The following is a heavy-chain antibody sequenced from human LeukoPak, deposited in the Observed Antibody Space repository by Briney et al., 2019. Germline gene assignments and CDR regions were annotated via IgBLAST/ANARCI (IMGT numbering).Heavy chain of an antibody. CDR3: ARRRIQLWLPFDY. D-gene: IGHD5-18*01. J-gene: IGHJ4*02. CDR2: IYYSGNT. V-gene: IGHV4-39*01. Sequence: PSETLSLTCTVSGGSISSSSYYWGWIRQPPGKGLEWIGSIYYSGNTYYNPSLKSRVTISVDTSKNQFSLKLSSVTAADTAVYYCARRRIQLWLPFDYWGQGTLVTVSS. CDR1: GGSISSSSYY.